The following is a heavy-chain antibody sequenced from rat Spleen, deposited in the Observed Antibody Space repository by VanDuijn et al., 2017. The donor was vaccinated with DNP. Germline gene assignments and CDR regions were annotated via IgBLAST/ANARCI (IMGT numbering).Heavy chain of an antibody. J-gene: IGHJ4*01. CDR2: LSYNGGTP. Sequence: EVLLVESDGGLVQPGRSLKLSCAVSGFTFSDYYMAWVRQAPAKGLEWVATLSYNGGTPYYRDSVKGRFTISRDNAKSTLYLQVNSLRSEDTATYYCTRVGSYIYVMDAWGQGASVTVSS. D-gene: IGHD1-2*01. CDR3: TRVGSYIYVMDA. V-gene: IGHV5-7*01. CDR1: GFTFSDYY.